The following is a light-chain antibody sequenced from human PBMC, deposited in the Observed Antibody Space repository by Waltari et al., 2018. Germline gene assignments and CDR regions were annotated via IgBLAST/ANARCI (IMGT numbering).Light chain of an antibody. CDR1: QSVGTS. CDR2: PAS. J-gene: IGKJ1*01. CDR3: QQYDDWPRT. V-gene: IGKV3-15*01. Sequence: EIVMTQSPASLSVSPGERVTLSCRASQSVGTSLAWYQQRPGRAPRLLVYPASTRASDSPARVSGSGSGTDFTLSISTLQSEDVAVYYCQQYDDWPRTFGQGTKVEIK.